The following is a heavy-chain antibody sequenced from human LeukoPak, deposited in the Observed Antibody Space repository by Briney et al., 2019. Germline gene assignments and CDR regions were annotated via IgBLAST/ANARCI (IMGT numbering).Heavy chain of an antibody. CDR2: INPNSGGT. CDR3: ARVPYDFWSGYYQLDFDY. V-gene: IGHV1-2*02. CDR1: GYTFTGYY. Sequence: ASVKVSXKASGYTFTGYYMHWVRQAPGQGLEWIGWINPNSGGTNYAQKFQGRVTMTGDTSISTAYMELSRLRSDDTAVYYCARVPYDFWSGYYQLDFDYWGQGTLVTVSS. J-gene: IGHJ4*02. D-gene: IGHD3-3*01.